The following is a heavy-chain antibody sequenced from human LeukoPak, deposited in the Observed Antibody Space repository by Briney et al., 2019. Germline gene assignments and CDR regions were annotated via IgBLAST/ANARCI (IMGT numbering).Heavy chain of an antibody. CDR3: ARALYGSGREFVLYFDY. Sequence: PSETLSLTCTVSGVSISSYYWSWIRQPPGKGLEWIGEINHSGSTNYNPSLKSRVTISVDTSKNQFSLKLSSVTAADTAVYYCARALYGSGREFVLYFDYWGQGTLVTVSS. V-gene: IGHV4-34*01. CDR1: GVSISSYY. D-gene: IGHD3-10*01. J-gene: IGHJ4*02. CDR2: INHSGST.